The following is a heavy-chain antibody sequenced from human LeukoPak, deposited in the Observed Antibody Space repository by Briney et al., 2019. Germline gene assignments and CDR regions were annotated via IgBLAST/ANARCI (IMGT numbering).Heavy chain of an antibody. CDR2: ISAYNGNT. Sequence: GASVKVSCKASGYTFTSYGISWVRQAPGQGLEWMGWISAYNGNTNYAQKLQGRVTMTTDTSTSTAYMELRSLRSDDTAVYYCARRTSAYSSSWYSPYYYYMDVWGKGTTVTVSS. CDR3: ARRTSAYSSSWYSPYYYYMDV. V-gene: IGHV1-18*01. J-gene: IGHJ6*03. CDR1: GYTFTSYG. D-gene: IGHD6-13*01.